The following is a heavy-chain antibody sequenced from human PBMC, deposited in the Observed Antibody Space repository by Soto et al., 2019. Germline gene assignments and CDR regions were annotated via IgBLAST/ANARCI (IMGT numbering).Heavy chain of an antibody. V-gene: IGHV1-18*01. Sequence: ASVKVSCKASGYTFFTYAISWVRQAPGQGLEWMGWISTYSGDTKYAQKFQGRVTMTTDTSTTTAYLELRSLRSDDTAVYYCARHHGPTTSENWFDPWGQGTLVTGSA. D-gene: IGHD5-12*01. CDR2: ISTYSGDT. J-gene: IGHJ5*02. CDR3: ARHHGPTTSENWFDP. CDR1: GYTFFTYA.